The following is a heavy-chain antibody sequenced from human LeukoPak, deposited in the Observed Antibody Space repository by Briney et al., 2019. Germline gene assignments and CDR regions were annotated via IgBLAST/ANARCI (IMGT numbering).Heavy chain of an antibody. V-gene: IGHV1-69*04. CDR1: GGTFSSYA. CDR2: IIPILGIA. D-gene: IGHD5-18*01. J-gene: IGHJ4*02. Sequence: ASVKVSCKASGGTFSSYAISWVRQAPGQGLEWMGRIIPILGIANYAQKFQGRVTITADKSTSTAYMELSSLRSDDTAVYYCARGYSYDNFDYWGQGTLVTVSS. CDR3: ARGYSYDNFDY.